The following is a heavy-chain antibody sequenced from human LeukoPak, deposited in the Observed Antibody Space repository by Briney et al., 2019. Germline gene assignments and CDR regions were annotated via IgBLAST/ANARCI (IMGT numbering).Heavy chain of an antibody. CDR2: IFHSGTG. Sequence: SGTLSLTCAVSGGSISSSNCGGGVGQPPGKGLEWIGEIFHSGTGNYNPSLKSRVTISVDKSNNQFSLRLTSVTAADTAVYYCARISNWFDPWGQGTLVTVSS. J-gene: IGHJ5*02. CDR3: ARISNWFDP. V-gene: IGHV4-4*02. CDR1: GGSISSSNC.